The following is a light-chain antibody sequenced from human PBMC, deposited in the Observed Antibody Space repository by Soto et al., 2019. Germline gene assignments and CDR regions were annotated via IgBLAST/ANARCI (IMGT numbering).Light chain of an antibody. J-gene: IGKJ5*01. CDR1: QSVGSNY. Sequence: EIVLTQSPGTLSLSPGERATLSCRASQSVGSNYLAWYQQKPAQAPRLLIYGASSRATGVPDRFSGSGSGTDFTLTISRLEPEDFAVYYCQQYSGSPPTTFGQGTRLEI. CDR2: GAS. CDR3: QQYSGSPPTT. V-gene: IGKV3-20*01.